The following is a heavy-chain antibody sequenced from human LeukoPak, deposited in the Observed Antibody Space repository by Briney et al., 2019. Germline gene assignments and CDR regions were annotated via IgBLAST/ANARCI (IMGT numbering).Heavy chain of an antibody. CDR1: GYTFTSYY. J-gene: IGHJ6*03. CDR3: AKNIRLPGYYYYYMDV. V-gene: IGHV1-46*01. D-gene: IGHD2-2*01. Sequence: ASVKVSCKASGYTFTSYYMHWVRQAPGQGLEWMGIINPSGGSTSYAEKFQGSVTMTRDTSTSTVYMELSCLRAEDTAVYYCAKNIRLPGYYYYYMDVWGKGTTVTVSS. CDR2: INPSGGST.